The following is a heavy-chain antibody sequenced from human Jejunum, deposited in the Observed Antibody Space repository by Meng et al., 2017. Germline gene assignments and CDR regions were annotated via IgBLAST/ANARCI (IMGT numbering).Heavy chain of an antibody. CDR2: IYHSGTT. CDR3: ARVQGDFYDNDAYYSYFAY. J-gene: IGHJ4*02. V-gene: IGHV4-4*02. CDR1: GCFISNW. Sequence: PLNGVGHGLGKLSGSLSRTCTVSGCFISNWWSWVRQPPGKGLEWIGDIYHSGTTNYKQYLQSRVTISVDKSENQFSLKLRSVTAADTAVYYCARVQGDFYDNDAYYSYFAYWGPGALVTVSS. D-gene: IGHD3-22*01.